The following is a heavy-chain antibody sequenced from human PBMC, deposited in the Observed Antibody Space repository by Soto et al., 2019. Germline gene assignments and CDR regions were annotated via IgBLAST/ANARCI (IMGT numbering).Heavy chain of an antibody. CDR3: ARYDFWSGYVTAAFDI. D-gene: IGHD3-3*01. V-gene: IGHV5-10-1*01. J-gene: IGHJ3*02. Sequence: PGESLKISCKGSGYSFTSYWISWVRQVPGKGLEWMGRIDPSDSYTNYSPSFQGHVTISADKSISTAYLQWSSLKASDTAMYYCARYDFWSGYVTAAFDIWGQGTMVTVSS. CDR1: GYSFTSYW. CDR2: IDPSDSYT.